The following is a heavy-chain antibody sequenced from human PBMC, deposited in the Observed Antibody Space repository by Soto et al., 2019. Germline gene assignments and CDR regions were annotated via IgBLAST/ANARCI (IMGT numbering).Heavy chain of an antibody. CDR1: GFTFSSYW. CDR3: ASAPAWFGAFDP. V-gene: IGHV3-74*01. D-gene: IGHD3-10*01. J-gene: IGHJ5*02. CDR2: INSDGSST. Sequence: EVQLVESGGGLVLPGGSLRLSCAASGFTFSSYWMHWVRQAPGKGLVWVSRINSDGSSTNYADSVKGRFTISRDNAKNTLDLQMNSLRAEDTAVYYCASAPAWFGAFDPWGQGTLVTVSS.